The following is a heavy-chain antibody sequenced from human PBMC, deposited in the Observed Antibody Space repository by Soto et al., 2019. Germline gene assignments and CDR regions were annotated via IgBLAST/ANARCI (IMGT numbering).Heavy chain of an antibody. V-gene: IGHV4-61*01. D-gene: IGHD3-3*01. CDR2: VYHTGRT. CDR3: ARDFAYFDS. J-gene: IGHJ4*02. CDR1: GSSFKSGSYS. Sequence: SETLSLTCTVSGSSFKSGSYSWSWIRQPPGKGLEWIGYVYHTGRTSYNPSLKSRVSISMDTSKNQFSLNLDSVTAADTAVYFCARDFAYFDSWGQGTLVTVSS.